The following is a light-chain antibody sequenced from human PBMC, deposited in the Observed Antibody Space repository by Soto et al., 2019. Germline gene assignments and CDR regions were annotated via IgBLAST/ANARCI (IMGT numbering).Light chain of an antibody. CDR3: QQADSFPFT. Sequence: DIQLTQSPSSVSASVGDRVTITCRASQDIGTWLAWYQQKRGKAPILLIYVASNLQSGVPSRFSGAGSRTEFNLTITSLQPEYFATYHCQQADSFPFTFGPGTKVDF. J-gene: IGKJ3*01. CDR1: QDIGTW. CDR2: VAS. V-gene: IGKV1-12*01.